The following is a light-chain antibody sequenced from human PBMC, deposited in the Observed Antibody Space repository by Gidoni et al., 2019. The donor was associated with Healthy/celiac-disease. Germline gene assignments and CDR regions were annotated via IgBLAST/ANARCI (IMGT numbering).Light chain of an antibody. CDR1: QSVSSY. Sequence: EIVLTQSPATLSLSPGERATLSCRASQSVSSYLAWYQQKPGQAPRLLIYDASNRATGIPARFSGSGPGTDFTLTISSLEPEDFAVYYCQQRSNWHLTFXGXTKVEIK. CDR2: DAS. V-gene: IGKV3D-11*02. J-gene: IGKJ4*01. CDR3: QQRSNWHLT.